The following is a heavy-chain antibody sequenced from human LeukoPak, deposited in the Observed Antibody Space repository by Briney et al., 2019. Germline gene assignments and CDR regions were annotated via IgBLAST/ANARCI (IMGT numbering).Heavy chain of an antibody. D-gene: IGHD6-13*01. Sequence: SETLSLTCTVSGGSISSYYWSWIRQPPGKGLEWIGYIYYSGSTNYNPSLKSRVTISVDTSKNQFSLKLSSVTAADTAVYYCASAGAAAALSPDAFDIWGQGTMVTVSS. V-gene: IGHV4-59*08. CDR3: ASAGAAAALSPDAFDI. J-gene: IGHJ3*02. CDR2: IYYSGST. CDR1: GGSISSYY.